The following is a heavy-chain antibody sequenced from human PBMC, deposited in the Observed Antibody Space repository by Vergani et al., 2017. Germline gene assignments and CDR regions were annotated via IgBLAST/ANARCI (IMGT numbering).Heavy chain of an antibody. V-gene: IGHV2-26*01. Sequence: QWGAGLLKPSETLSLTCAVYGGSFSGYYWSWIRQPPGKGLEWLAHIFSNDEKSYSTSLKGRLTISKDTSKSQVVLTMTNMDPVDTATYYCARIVQENWFDPWGQGTLVTVSS. CDR1: GGSFSGYYW. J-gene: IGHJ5*02. CDR3: ARIVQENWFDP. CDR2: IFSNDEK.